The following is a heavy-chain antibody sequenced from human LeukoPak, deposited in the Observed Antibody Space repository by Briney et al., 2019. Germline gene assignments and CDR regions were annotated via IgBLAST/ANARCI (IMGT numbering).Heavy chain of an antibody. V-gene: IGHV1-46*01. CDR2: INPSGGST. D-gene: IGHD2-15*01. Sequence: ASVKVSCKASGYTFTSYYMHWVRQAPGQGLEWMGIINPSGGSTSYAQKFQGRVTITTDESTSTAYMELSSLRSEDTAVYYCARDVVPGHWFDPWGQGTLVTVSS. CDR3: ARDVVPGHWFDP. J-gene: IGHJ5*02. CDR1: GYTFTSYY.